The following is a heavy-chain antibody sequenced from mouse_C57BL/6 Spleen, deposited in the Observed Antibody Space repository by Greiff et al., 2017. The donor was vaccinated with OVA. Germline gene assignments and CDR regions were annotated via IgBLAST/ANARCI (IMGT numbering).Heavy chain of an antibody. J-gene: IGHJ3*01. V-gene: IGHV1-64*01. D-gene: IGHD2-4*01. CDR1: GYTFTSYW. Sequence: VQLQQPGAELVKPGASVKLSCKASGYTFTSYWMHWVKQRPGQGLEWIGMIHPTSGSTNYNEKFKSKATLTVDKSSSTAYMQLSSLTSEDSAVYYCARNDDYAAAWFAYWGQGTLVTVSA. CDR3: ARNDDYAAAWFAY. CDR2: IHPTSGST.